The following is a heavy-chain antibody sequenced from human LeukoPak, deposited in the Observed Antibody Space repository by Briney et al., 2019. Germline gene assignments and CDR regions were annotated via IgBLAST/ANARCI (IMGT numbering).Heavy chain of an antibody. CDR3: ARDLWPYYDFWSGYYSGGPPYYGMDV. CDR1: GYTFTSYG. V-gene: IGHV1-18*01. Sequence: ASVTVSCKASGYTFTSYGISWVRQAPGQGLEWMGWISAYNGNTNSAQKLQGRVTMTTDTSTSTAYMELRSLRSDDTAVYYCARDLWPYYDFWSGYYSGGPPYYGMDVWGQGTTVTVSS. CDR2: ISAYNGNT. J-gene: IGHJ6*02. D-gene: IGHD3-3*01.